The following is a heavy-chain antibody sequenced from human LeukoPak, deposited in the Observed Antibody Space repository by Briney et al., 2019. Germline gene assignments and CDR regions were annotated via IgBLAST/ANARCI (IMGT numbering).Heavy chain of an antibody. J-gene: IGHJ5*02. V-gene: IGHV1-2*02. D-gene: IGHD6-6*01. CDR1: GYTFTGYY. CDR3: ARDYSSSAGDWFDP. Sequence: GAVKVSCKASGYTFTGYYMHWVRQAAGQGLDWMGWINPNSGGTNYAQKFQGRVTMTRDTSISTAYMELSRLRSDDTAVYYCARDYSSSAGDWFDPWGQGTLVTVSS. CDR2: INPNSGGT.